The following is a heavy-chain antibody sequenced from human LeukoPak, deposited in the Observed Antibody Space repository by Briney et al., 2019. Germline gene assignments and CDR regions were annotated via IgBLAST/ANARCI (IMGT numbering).Heavy chain of an antibody. CDR2: INSDGSSP. D-gene: IGHD2-15*01. J-gene: IGHJ4*02. CDR3: ARVHGGYPFDQ. CDR1: GFTFSNYW. V-gene: IGHV3-74*01. Sequence: GGSLRLSCATSGFTFSNYWRQWVRQAPGKGLVWVSRINSDGSSPTYADSVKGRFTISRDNAKNTLYLQMNSLRAEDTAVYYCARVHGGYPFDQWGQGTLVTVSS.